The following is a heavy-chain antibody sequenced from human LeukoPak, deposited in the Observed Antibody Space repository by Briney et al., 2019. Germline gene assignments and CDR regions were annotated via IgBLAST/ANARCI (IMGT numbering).Heavy chain of an antibody. CDR1: GFTFDDYA. CDR2: ISGDGGST. D-gene: IGHD3-9*01. CDR3: ARGGFGWDYYYYYMDV. V-gene: IGHV3-43*02. J-gene: IGHJ6*03. Sequence: GGSLRLSCAASGFTFDDYAMRWVRQAPGKGLEWVSVISGDGGSTYYADSVKGRFTISRDNSKNSLYLQMNSLRTEDTALYYCARGGFGWDYYYYYMDVWGKGTTVTVSS.